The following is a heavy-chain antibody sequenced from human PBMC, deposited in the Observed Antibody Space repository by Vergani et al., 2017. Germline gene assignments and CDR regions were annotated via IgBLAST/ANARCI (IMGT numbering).Heavy chain of an antibody. Sequence: QVQLQESGPGLVKPSETLSLTCTVSGGSISSYYWSWIRQPPGKGLEWIGDIYYRGSTNYNPSLKRRVTISVDTSKNQFSLKLSSVTAAYTAVYYCAREGGVVPAARHFDYWGQGTLVTVSS. CDR1: GGSISSYY. V-gene: IGHV4-59*01. CDR3: AREGGVVPAARHFDY. D-gene: IGHD2-2*01. CDR2: IYYRGST. J-gene: IGHJ4*02.